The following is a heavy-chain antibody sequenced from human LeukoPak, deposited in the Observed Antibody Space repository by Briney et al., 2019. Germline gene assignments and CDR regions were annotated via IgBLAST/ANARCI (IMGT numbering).Heavy chain of an antibody. CDR2: ISYDGSNK. V-gene: IGHV3-30-3*01. Sequence: GGSLRLSCAASGSTFSSYAMHWVRQAPGKGLEWVAVISYDGSNKYYADSVKGRFTISRDNSKNTLYLQMNSLRAEDTAVYYCARDRGGHRGYYFDYWGQGTLVTVSS. CDR1: GSTFSSYA. D-gene: IGHD3-10*01. CDR3: ARDRGGHRGYYFDY. J-gene: IGHJ4*02.